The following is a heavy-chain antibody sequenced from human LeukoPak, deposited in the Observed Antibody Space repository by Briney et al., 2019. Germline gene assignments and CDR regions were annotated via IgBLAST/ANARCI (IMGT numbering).Heavy chain of an antibody. CDR1: GGSFSGYY. Sequence: SETLSRTCAVYGGSFSGYYWSWIREPPGKGLEWIGEINHSGSTNYNPSLKSRVTISVDTSKNQFSLKLSSVTAADTAVYYCARWVVAAAGSFDYWGQGTLVTVSS. CDR3: ARWVVAAAGSFDY. CDR2: INHSGST. D-gene: IGHD6-13*01. V-gene: IGHV4-34*01. J-gene: IGHJ4*02.